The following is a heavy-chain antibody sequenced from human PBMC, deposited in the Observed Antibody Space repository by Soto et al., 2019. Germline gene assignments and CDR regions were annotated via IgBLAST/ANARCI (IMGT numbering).Heavy chain of an antibody. V-gene: IGHV3-23*01. CDR3: AKSISNDNGGTNAH. CDR1: GFTFSSYD. CDR2: FSFYGRRDNT. J-gene: IGHJ4*02. D-gene: IGHD1-1*01. Sequence: EVQLLESGGGLVQPGGSLRLSCVGSGFTFSSYDMTWVRQAPGKGLEWVSSFSFYGRRDNTYYADSVKGRFTISRDNSRNTVYLQMDNLRVEDTAVYYCAKSISNDNGGTNAHWGQGTLVTVSS.